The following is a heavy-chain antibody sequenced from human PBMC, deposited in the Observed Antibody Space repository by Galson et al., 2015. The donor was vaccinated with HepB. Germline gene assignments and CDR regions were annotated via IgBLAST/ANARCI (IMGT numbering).Heavy chain of an antibody. CDR3: VKGDHSSGWRFDN. J-gene: IGHJ4*02. Sequence: SLRLSCAASGFTFSNYGMHWVRQAPGKGLEWVALISYDGTNKYCADFVKGRFTLSRDNSKDTLYLQMNSLRAEDTAVYYCVKGDHSSGWRFDNWGQGTLVTVSS. CDR2: ISYDGTNK. CDR1: GFTFSNYG. V-gene: IGHV3-30*18. D-gene: IGHD6-19*01.